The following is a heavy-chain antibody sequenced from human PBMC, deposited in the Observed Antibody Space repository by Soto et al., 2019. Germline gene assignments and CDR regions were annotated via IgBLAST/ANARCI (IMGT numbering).Heavy chain of an antibody. D-gene: IGHD6-13*01. Sequence: QITLKESGPTLMKPTQTLTLTCTFPGFSLSTSGVGVAWIRQPPGKALEWLALIYWDDDGRYRPSLKSRLTLTKDTSKNQVVLRMTNMDPVDTATYFCAHYLQQHLDYWGPGTVVTVSS. J-gene: IGHJ4*02. CDR1: GFSLSTSGVG. CDR2: IYWDDDG. V-gene: IGHV2-5*02. CDR3: AHYLQQHLDY.